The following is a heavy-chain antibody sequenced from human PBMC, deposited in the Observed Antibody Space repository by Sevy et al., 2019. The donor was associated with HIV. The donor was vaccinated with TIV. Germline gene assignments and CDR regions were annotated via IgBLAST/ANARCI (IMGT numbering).Heavy chain of an antibody. CDR1: GYTFTSYG. Sequence: ASVKVSCKASGYTFTSYGISWVRQAPGQGLEWMGWISAYNGNTNYAQKLQGRVTMTTDTSTSTAYMELRGLRSDDTAGYYCARDPWYDYVWGSYRYTGLADWGQGTLVTVSS. V-gene: IGHV1-18*01. CDR3: ARDPWYDYVWGSYRYTGLAD. CDR2: ISAYNGNT. J-gene: IGHJ4*02. D-gene: IGHD3-16*02.